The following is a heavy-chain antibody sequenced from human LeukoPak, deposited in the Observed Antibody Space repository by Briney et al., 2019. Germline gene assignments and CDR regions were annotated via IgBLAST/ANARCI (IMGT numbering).Heavy chain of an antibody. D-gene: IGHD1-26*01. J-gene: IGHJ6*02. CDR2: ISYDGSNK. CDR3: ARWDRKWELLFGLTEYYYGMDV. Sequence: QPGGSLRLSCAASGFTFSSYAMHWVRQAPGKGLEWVAVISYDGSNKYYADSVKGRFTVSRDNSKNTLYLQMNSLRAEDTAVYYCARWDRKWELLFGLTEYYYGMDVWGQGTTVTVSS. CDR1: GFTFSSYA. V-gene: IGHV3-30-3*01.